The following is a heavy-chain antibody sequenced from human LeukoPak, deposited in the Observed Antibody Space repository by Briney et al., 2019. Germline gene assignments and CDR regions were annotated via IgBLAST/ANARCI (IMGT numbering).Heavy chain of an antibody. CDR1: GYSFTSYW. CDR3: AKTYYDFWSGPPRYYYMDV. J-gene: IGHJ6*03. D-gene: IGHD3-3*01. CDR2: IYPGDSDT. Sequence: GESLKIPCKGSGYSFTSYWIGWVRQMPGKGLEWMGIIYPGDSDTRYSPSFQGQVTISADKSISTAYLQWSSLKASDTAMYYCAKTYYDFWSGPPRYYYMDVWGKGTTVTVSS. V-gene: IGHV5-51*01.